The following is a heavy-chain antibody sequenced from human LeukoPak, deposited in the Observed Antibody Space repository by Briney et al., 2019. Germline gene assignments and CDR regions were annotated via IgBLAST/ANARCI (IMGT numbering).Heavy chain of an antibody. V-gene: IGHV1-69*05. CDR3: ARLAGYCSSTSCYAKYYYYYMDV. CDR1: GGTFSSYA. CDR2: IIPIFGTA. Sequence: SVKVSCKASGGTFSSYAISWVRQAPGQGLEWMGGIIPIFGTANYAQKFQGRVTITTDESTSTAYMELSSLRSEDTAVYYCARLAGYCSSTSCYAKYYYYYMDVWGKGTTVTVSS. D-gene: IGHD2-2*01. J-gene: IGHJ6*03.